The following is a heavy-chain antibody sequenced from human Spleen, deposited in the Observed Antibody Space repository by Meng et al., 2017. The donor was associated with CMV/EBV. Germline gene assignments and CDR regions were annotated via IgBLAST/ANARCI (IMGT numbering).Heavy chain of an antibody. CDR2: ISSSSSYI. V-gene: IGHV3-21*01. J-gene: IGHJ4*02. Sequence: EVQLVESGGGLVKPGGSRRRACAASGFTFSSYSMNWVRQAPGKGLEWVSSISSSSSYIYYADSVKGRFTISRDNAKNSLYLQMNSLRAEDTAVYYCARGGVVVVVAAMNYWGQGTLVTVSS. CDR1: GFTFSSYS. D-gene: IGHD2-15*01. CDR3: ARGGVVVVVAAMNY.